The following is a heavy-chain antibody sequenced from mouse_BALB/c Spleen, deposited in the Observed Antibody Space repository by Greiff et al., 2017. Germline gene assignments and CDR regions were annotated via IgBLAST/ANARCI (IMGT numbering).Heavy chain of an antibody. D-gene: IGHD1-1*01. J-gene: IGHJ2*01. CDR2: IYPGDGDT. Sequence: QVQLQQSGAELARPGASVKLSCKASGYTFTSYWMQWVKQRPGQGLEWIGAIYPGDGDTRYTQKFKGKATLTADKSSSTAYMQLSSLASEDSAVYYCARAGSAVVAPFDYWGQGTTLTVSS. CDR3: ARAGSAVVAPFDY. V-gene: IGHV1-87*01. CDR1: GYTFTSYW.